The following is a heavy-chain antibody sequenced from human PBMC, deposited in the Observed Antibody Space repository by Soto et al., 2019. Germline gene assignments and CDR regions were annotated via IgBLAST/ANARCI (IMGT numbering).Heavy chain of an antibody. J-gene: IGHJ4*02. Sequence: GGSLRLSCAASGFTFSSYAMSWVRQAPGKGLEWVSAISGSGGRKYYADSVKGRFTISRDNSKNTLYLQMNSLRAEDTAVYYCAKGPLIRGYSGYDPRGAFDYWGQGTLVTVSS. CDR1: GFTFSSYA. CDR3: AKGPLIRGYSGYDPRGAFDY. V-gene: IGHV3-23*01. D-gene: IGHD5-12*01. CDR2: ISGSGGRK.